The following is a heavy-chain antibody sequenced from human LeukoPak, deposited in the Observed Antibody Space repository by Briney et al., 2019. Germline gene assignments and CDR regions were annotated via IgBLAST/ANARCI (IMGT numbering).Heavy chain of an antibody. D-gene: IGHD3-9*01. J-gene: IGHJ4*02. V-gene: IGHV1-24*01. CDR1: GNTRTEFS. CDR3: ATPRSGSLDLDY. Sequence: VASVKVSCKVPGNTRTEFSIHWVRQPPGKGLEWMGGFDPEVDEIIYARKFQGRVTMTQDTSTLTAYMDLTSLTSEDTAVYYCATPRSGSLDLDYWGQGTLVTVSS. CDR2: FDPEVDEI.